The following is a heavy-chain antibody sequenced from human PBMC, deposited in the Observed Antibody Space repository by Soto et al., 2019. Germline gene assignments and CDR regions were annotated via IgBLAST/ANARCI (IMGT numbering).Heavy chain of an antibody. J-gene: IGHJ4*02. CDR2: IFYSGTT. V-gene: IGHV4-31*03. CDR1: GGSISSGGCY. CDR3: ATSSVTIFGMLVSYYFDY. Sequence: QLQLQESGPGLVKPSQTLSLTCTVSGGSISSGGCYWSWVRQHPGKGVEWMGYIFYSGTTYVYPSLKRRVTMSLATSKNQFSLKLSSVTAADTAVYYCATSSVTIFGMLVSYYFDYWGQGTLVTVPS. D-gene: IGHD3-3*01.